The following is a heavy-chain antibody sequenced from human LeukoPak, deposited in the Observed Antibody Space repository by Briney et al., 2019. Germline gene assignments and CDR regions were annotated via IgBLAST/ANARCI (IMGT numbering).Heavy chain of an antibody. CDR2: ISSSGSTI. V-gene: IGHV3-48*03. Sequence: GGSLRLSCAASGFTFSSYEMNWVRQAPGKGLEWVSYISSSGSTIYYADSVKGRFTISRDNAKNSLYLQMNSLRAEDTAVYYCAKDHLPVATKTLVDYWGQGTLVTVSS. J-gene: IGHJ4*02. CDR1: GFTFSSYE. D-gene: IGHD5-12*01. CDR3: AKDHLPVATKTLVDY.